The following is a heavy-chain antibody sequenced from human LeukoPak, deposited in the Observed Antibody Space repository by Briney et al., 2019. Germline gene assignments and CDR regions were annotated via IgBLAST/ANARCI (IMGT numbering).Heavy chain of an antibody. CDR3: ARREEDGYNNLMDY. CDR2: ISSSGSTI. J-gene: IGHJ4*02. CDR1: GFTFSDYY. V-gene: IGHV3-11*04. D-gene: IGHD5-24*01. Sequence: GGSLRLSCAASGFTFSDYYMSWIRQAPGKGLEWVSYISSSGSTIYYADSVKGRFTISRDNAKNSLYLQMNSLRAEDTAVYYCARREEDGYNNLMDYWGQGTLVTVSS.